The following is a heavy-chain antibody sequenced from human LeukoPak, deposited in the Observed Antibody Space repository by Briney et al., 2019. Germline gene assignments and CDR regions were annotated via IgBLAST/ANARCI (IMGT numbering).Heavy chain of an antibody. CDR2: IKQDGSEK. D-gene: IGHD6-19*01. J-gene: IGHJ4*02. CDR1: RFTFSSYW. CDR3: ARERIAVAGTLDY. V-gene: IGHV3-7*01. Sequence: GGSLRLSCAASRFTFSSYWMSWVRQAPGKGLEWVANIKQDGSEKYYVDSVKGRFIISRNNAKNSLYLQMNSLRAEDTAVYYCARERIAVAGTLDYWGQGTLVTVSS.